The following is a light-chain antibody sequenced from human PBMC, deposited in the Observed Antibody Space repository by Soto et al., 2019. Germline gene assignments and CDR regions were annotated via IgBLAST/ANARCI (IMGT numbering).Light chain of an antibody. CDR3: MQALHART. CDR1: QSLLHSNGNTY. V-gene: IGKV2-28*01. J-gene: IGKJ1*01. Sequence: TPGEPASISCKSSQSLLHSNGNTYLDWYLQKPGQSPQLLIYLGSNRASGVPDRFSGSGSGTDFTLNISRVEAEDVGVYYCMQALHARTFGQGTKVEIK. CDR2: LGS.